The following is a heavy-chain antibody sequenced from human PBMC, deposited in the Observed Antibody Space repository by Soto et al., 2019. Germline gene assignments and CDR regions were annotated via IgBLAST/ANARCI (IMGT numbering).Heavy chain of an antibody. V-gene: IGHV1-18*01. CDR1: GYTFTSYG. Sequence: GASVKVSCKASGYTFTSYGISWVRQAPGQGLEWMGWISAYNGNTNYAQKLQGRVTMTTDTSTSTAYMELRSLRSDDTAVYYCANLPRGSRYCSSTSCSRYYYMDVWGKGTTVTVSS. CDR3: ANLPRGSRYCSSTSCSRYYYMDV. D-gene: IGHD2-2*01. CDR2: ISAYNGNT. J-gene: IGHJ6*03.